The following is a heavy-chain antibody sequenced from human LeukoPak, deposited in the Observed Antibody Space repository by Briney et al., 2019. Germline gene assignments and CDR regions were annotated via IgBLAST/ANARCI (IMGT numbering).Heavy chain of an antibody. CDR2: INPSGGST. CDR3: ARDDVSMVRGVIVYGMDV. J-gene: IGHJ6*02. Sequence: ASVKVSCKASGYTFTSYYMHWVRQAPGQGLEWMGIINPSGGSTSYAQKFQGRVTMTRDTSTSTVYMELSSLRSEDTAVYYCARDDVSMVRGVIVYGMDVWGQGTSVTVSS. V-gene: IGHV1-46*01. D-gene: IGHD3-10*01. CDR1: GYTFTSYY.